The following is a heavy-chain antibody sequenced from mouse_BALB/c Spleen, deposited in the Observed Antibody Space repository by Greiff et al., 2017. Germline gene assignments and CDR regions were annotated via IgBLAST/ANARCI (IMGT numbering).Heavy chain of an antibody. CDR2: ISNGGGST. J-gene: IGHJ3*01. Sequence: EVKLVESGGGLVQPGGSLKLSCAASGFTFSSYTMSWVRQTPEKRLEWVAYISNGGGSTYYPDTVKGRFTISRDNAKNTLYLQMSSLKSEDTAMYYCARQGDGYLWFAYWGQGTLVTVSA. CDR1: GFTFSSYT. V-gene: IGHV5-12-2*01. CDR3: ARQGDGYLWFAY. D-gene: IGHD2-3*01.